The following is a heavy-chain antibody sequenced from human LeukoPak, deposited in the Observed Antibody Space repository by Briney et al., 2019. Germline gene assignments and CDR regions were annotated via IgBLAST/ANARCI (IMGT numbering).Heavy chain of an antibody. D-gene: IGHD1-26*01. Sequence: GGSLRLSCAASGFTFSDYYMSWIRQAPGKGLEWVSAISASGGSTYYADSVKGRFTISRDNSKNTLYLQMNSLRAEDTAVYYCAKDASGELLPNWFDPWGQGTLVTVSS. CDR2: ISASGGST. CDR1: GFTFSDYY. CDR3: AKDASGELLPNWFDP. V-gene: IGHV3-23*01. J-gene: IGHJ5*02.